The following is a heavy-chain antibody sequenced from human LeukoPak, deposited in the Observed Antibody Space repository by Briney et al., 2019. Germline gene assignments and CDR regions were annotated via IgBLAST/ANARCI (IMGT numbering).Heavy chain of an antibody. D-gene: IGHD2-2*01. CDR1: GGSISSGSYY. CDR3: ARYCSSTSCYPPMDV. CDR2: IYTSGST. V-gene: IGHV4-61*02. J-gene: IGHJ6*03. Sequence: SETLSLTCTVSGGSISSGSYYLSWIRQPAGKGLEWIGRIYTSGSTNYNPSLKSRVTISVDTSKNQFSLKLSSVTAADTAVYYCARYCSSTSCYPPMDVWGKGTAVTVSS.